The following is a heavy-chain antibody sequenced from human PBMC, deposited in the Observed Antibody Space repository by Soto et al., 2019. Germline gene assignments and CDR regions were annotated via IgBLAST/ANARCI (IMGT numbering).Heavy chain of an antibody. CDR2: IYYSGST. Sequence: SETLSLTCTVSGGSISSSSYYWGWIRQPPGKGMEWIGSIYYSGSTYYNTSLKSRVTISVDTSKNQFSLKLSSVTAAYTSVYFCARWGGEGATENLFDYWGQGTLVTVSS. J-gene: IGHJ4*02. D-gene: IGHD1-26*01. CDR3: ARWGGEGATENLFDY. V-gene: IGHV4-39*01. CDR1: GGSISSSSYY.